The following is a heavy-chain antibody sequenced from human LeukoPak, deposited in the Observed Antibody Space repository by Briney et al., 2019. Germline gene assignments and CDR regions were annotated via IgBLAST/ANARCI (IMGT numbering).Heavy chain of an antibody. D-gene: IGHD3-22*01. CDR3: ARHSTRYYYDSSGYWNY. CDR1: GGSISSYY. CDR2: IYTSGST. J-gene: IGHJ4*02. Sequence: SETLSPTCTVSGGSISSYYWNWIRQPPGKGLEWIGYIYTSGSTNYNPSLKSRVTISVDTSKNQFSLKLSSVTAADTAVYYCARHSTRYYYDSSGYWNYWGQGTLVTVSS. V-gene: IGHV4-4*09.